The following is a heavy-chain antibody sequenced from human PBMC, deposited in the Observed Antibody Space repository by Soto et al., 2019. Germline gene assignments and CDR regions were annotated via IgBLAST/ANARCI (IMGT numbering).Heavy chain of an antibody. Sequence: GGSLRLSCAASGFTFSSYAMSWVRQAPGKGLEWISAVSPSGGSTYYADSVKGRFTISRDNSKDTLYLQMNNLRAEDTAVYYCAKPPDYNWNDYWGQGTLVTVS. CDR3: AKPPDYNWNDY. CDR1: GFTFSSYA. J-gene: IGHJ4*02. CDR2: VSPSGGST. V-gene: IGHV3-23*01. D-gene: IGHD1-20*01.